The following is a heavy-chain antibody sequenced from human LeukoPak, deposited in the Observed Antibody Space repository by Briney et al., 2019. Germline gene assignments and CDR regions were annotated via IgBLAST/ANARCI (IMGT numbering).Heavy chain of an antibody. V-gene: IGHV1-46*01. D-gene: IGHD6-19*01. CDR2: INPSGGGT. CDR1: GYTFTSFY. J-gene: IGHJ4*02. Sequence: ASVKVSCKASGYTFTSFYIHWVRQAPGQGLEWMGIINPSGGGTNYAQKLQGRVTMTRDTSTSTVYMELSSLRSEDTAVYYCARSYSSGCDYCGQGTLVTVSS. CDR3: ARSYSSGCDY.